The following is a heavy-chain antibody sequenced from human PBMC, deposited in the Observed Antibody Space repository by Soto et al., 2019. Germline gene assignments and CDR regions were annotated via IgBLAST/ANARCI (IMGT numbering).Heavy chain of an antibody. V-gene: IGHV1-69*01. CDR1: GGSFNRHT. CDR2: IIPIFGTA. D-gene: IGHD3-22*01. Sequence: QVQLVQSGAEVRKPGYSVRVSCKASGGSFNRHTISWVRQAPGQGLECMGGIIPIFGTANHAQKIQGRVTIIADESTSTVYMEWSSRRSDDTAIYYCARGWGYDSSDYYYAYWGQGPLVIVSS. CDR3: ARGWGYDSSDYYYAY. J-gene: IGHJ4*02.